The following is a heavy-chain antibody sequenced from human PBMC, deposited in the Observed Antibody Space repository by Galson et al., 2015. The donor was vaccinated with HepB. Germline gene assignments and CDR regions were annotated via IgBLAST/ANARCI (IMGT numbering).Heavy chain of an antibody. D-gene: IGHD2-21*01. CDR3: TRDSALEGGGDGLDAFDI. CDR2: TYYRSKWYT. Sequence: CAISGDSVSSISAAWNWIRQSPSRGLEWLGRTYYRSKWYTDYALSVKSRITINPSTSNNQVSLQLNSVTPEDTAMYFCTRDSALEGGGDGLDAFDIWGQGTLVTV. J-gene: IGHJ3*02. CDR1: GDSVSSISAA. V-gene: IGHV6-1*01.